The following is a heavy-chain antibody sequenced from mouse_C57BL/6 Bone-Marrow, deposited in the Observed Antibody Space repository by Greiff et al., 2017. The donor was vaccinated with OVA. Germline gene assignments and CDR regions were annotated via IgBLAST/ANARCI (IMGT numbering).Heavy chain of an antibody. D-gene: IGHD1-1*01. CDR3: AIYYGSRRAWFAY. J-gene: IGHJ3*01. CDR1: GFSLTSYG. CDR2: IWGVGST. Sequence: VKLMESGPGLVAPSQSLSITCTVSGFSLTSYGVDWVRQSPGKGLEWLGVIWGVGSTNYNSALKSRLSISKDNSKSQVFLKMNSLQTDDTAMYYCAIYYGSRRAWFAYWGQGTLVTVSA. V-gene: IGHV2-6*01.